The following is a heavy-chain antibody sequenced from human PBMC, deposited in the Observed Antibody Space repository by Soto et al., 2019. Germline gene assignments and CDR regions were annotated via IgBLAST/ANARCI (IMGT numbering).Heavy chain of an antibody. Sequence: GRSLRLSCAASGFTFSSYWMHWVRQAPGKGLVWVSRINSDGSSTSYADSVKGRFTISRDNAKNTLYLQMNSLRAEDTAVYYCARSGGDFWSGYYEDYYYGMDVWGQGTTVTVSS. V-gene: IGHV3-74*01. D-gene: IGHD3-3*01. CDR1: GFTFSSYW. CDR2: INSDGSST. CDR3: ARSGGDFWSGYYEDYYYGMDV. J-gene: IGHJ6*02.